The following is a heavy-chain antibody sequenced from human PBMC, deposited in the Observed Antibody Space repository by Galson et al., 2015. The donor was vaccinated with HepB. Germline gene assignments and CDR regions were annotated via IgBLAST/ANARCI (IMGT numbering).Heavy chain of an antibody. CDR3: ARAEGWNYVNEAFDI. V-gene: IGHV1-69*13. CDR1: GGTFSSYA. J-gene: IGHJ3*02. Sequence: SVKVSCKASGGTFSSYAISWVRQAPGQGLEWMGGIIPIFGTANYAQKFQGRVTITADESTSTAYMELSSLRSEDTAVYYCARAEGWNYVNEAFDIWGQGTMVTVSS. CDR2: IIPIFGTA. D-gene: IGHD1-7*01.